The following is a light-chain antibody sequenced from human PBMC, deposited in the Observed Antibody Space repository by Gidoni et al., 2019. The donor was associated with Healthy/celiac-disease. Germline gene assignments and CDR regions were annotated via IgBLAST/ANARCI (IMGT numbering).Light chain of an antibody. CDR2: QDS. CDR1: KLVDKN. V-gene: IGLV3-1*01. CDR3: QAWDSSTVV. J-gene: IGLJ2*01. Sequence: SYELTQPPAVSVSPGQTASITCSGDKLVDKNACWYQQKQGQSPVLVIYQDSNRPSGIPERFSGSNSGHTATLTISGTQAMDEADYYCQAWDSSTVVFGGGTKLPVL.